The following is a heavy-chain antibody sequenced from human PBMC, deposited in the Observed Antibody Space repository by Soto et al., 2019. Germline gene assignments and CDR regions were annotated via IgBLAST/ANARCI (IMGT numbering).Heavy chain of an antibody. V-gene: IGHV1-2*04. D-gene: IGHD6-19*01. CDR1: GYTFTGYY. Sequence: ASVKVSCKASGYTFTGYYMHWVRQSPGQGLEWMGWINPNSGGTNYAQKFQGWVTMTRDTSISTAYMELSRLRSDDTAVYYCARGSDSSGWYNFDYWGQGTLVTVSS. CDR3: ARGSDSSGWYNFDY. CDR2: INPNSGGT. J-gene: IGHJ4*02.